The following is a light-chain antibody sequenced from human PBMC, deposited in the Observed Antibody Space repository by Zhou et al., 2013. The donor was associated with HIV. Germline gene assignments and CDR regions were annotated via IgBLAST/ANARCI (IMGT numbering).Light chain of an antibody. CDR2: AAS. CDR3: QQSLGLPRT. J-gene: IGKJ2*01. V-gene: IGKV1-39*01. Sequence: DIQMTQSPSSLPASVGDRVTITCRASQSISTYLNWYQQKPGTAPKVLIYAASNLQSGVPSRFSGGGSGTDFTLTISNLQPEDFATYYCQQSLGLPRTFGQGTKLDI. CDR1: QSISTY.